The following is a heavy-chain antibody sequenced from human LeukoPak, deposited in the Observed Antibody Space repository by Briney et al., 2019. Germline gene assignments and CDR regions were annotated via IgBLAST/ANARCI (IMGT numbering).Heavy chain of an antibody. Sequence: GGSLRLSCTASGFTFSNYAMSWVRQAPGKGLEWVGRIKRKTDGGTTDYAAPVKGRFTISRDDSKNTLYLQMNSLKTEDTAVYYCTTDLMSPEVYWGQGTLVTVSS. D-gene: IGHD3-10*02. V-gene: IGHV3-15*01. CDR1: GFTFSNYA. J-gene: IGHJ4*02. CDR3: TTDLMSPEVY. CDR2: IKRKTDGGTT.